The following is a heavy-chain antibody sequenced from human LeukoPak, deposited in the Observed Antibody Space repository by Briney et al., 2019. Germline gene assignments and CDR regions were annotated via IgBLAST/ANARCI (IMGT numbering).Heavy chain of an antibody. D-gene: IGHD3-10*01. V-gene: IGHV1-18*01. CDR2: ISAYNGNT. J-gene: IGHJ5*02. Sequence: ASVKVSCKASGHTFTSYGISWVRQAPGQGLEWMGWISAYNGNTNYAQKLQGRVTMTTDTSTSTAYMELRSLRSDDTAVYYCARERITMVRGWHNWFDPWGQGTLVTVSS. CDR3: ARERITMVRGWHNWFDP. CDR1: GHTFTSYG.